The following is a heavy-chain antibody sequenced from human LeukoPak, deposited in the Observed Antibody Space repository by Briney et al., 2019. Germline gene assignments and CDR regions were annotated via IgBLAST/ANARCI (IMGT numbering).Heavy chain of an antibody. CDR1: GGSISNRSYY. D-gene: IGHD4-23*01. CDR2: IYYSGET. Sequence: ETLCLTCTVSGGSISNRSYYWGWIRQPPGKELEWIGSIYYSGETHYNPSLHSRVVMSVDTSNNHFSLKLTSVTAPDTAVYYCARTVGTHRFDYWGQGTLVTVSS. J-gene: IGHJ4*02. CDR3: ARTVGTHRFDY. V-gene: IGHV4-39*02.